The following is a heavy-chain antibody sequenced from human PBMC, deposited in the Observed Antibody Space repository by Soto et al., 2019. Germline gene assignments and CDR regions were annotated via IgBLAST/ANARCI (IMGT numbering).Heavy chain of an antibody. CDR3: ARAGSPFHSDSTGYWGFDY. Sequence: QPGGSLRLSCAASGFTFSDHQMNWVRQAPGKGLEWVSVIYSSGTTYYGDSVKSRFTISRDNSKNTLYLHMNSLRTEDTALYYCARAGSPFHSDSTGYWGFDYWGQGTLVPAPQ. D-gene: IGHD3-9*01. CDR1: GFTFSDHQ. J-gene: IGHJ4*02. CDR2: IYSSGTT. V-gene: IGHV3-53*01.